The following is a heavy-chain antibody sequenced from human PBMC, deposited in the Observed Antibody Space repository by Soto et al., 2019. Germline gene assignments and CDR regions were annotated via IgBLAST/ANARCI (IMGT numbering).Heavy chain of an antibody. CDR2: ISSSSSYI. J-gene: IGHJ4*02. Sequence: GGSLRLSCAASGFTFSSYSMNWVRQAPGKGLEWVSSISSSSSYIYYADSVKGRFTISRDNAKNSLYLQMNSLRAEDTAVYYCARGLGSLGELLDYWGQGTLVTVSS. D-gene: IGHD3-10*01. CDR1: GFTFSSYS. CDR3: ARGLGSLGELLDY. V-gene: IGHV3-21*01.